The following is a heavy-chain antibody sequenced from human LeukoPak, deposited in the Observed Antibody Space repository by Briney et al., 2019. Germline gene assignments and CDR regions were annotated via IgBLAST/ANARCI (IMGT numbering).Heavy chain of an antibody. CDR2: IGTAGDT. V-gene: IGHV3-13*01. CDR3: ARGAGELDAFDI. Sequence: GGSLRLSCAASGFTFGSYDVHWVRQATGKGLEWVSAIGTAGDTYYPGSVKGRFTISRENAKNSLYLQMNSLRAGDTAVYYCARGAGELDAFDIWGQGTMVTVSS. CDR1: GFTFGSYD. D-gene: IGHD1-26*01. J-gene: IGHJ3*02.